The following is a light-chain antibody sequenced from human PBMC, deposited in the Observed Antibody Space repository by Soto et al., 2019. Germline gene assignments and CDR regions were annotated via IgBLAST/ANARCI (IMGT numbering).Light chain of an antibody. J-gene: IGKJ1*01. CDR3: QHYNSYSEA. CDR2: KAS. V-gene: IGKV1-5*03. Sequence: DIQMTQSPSTLSGSVGDRVTITCRASQTISSWLAWYQQKPGKAPKLLIYKASTSKSGVPSSFSCSGSGKEFTLTISSLQPDDFATYYCQHYNSYSEAFGQGTKV. CDR1: QTISSW.